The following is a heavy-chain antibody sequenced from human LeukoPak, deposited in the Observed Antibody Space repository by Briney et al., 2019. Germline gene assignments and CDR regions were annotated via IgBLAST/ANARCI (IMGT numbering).Heavy chain of an antibody. V-gene: IGHV1-2*02. Sequence: ASVKLSGKASGFTFTGYYIHWVRQAPGQGLEWMGWVNPNSGGTNYAQMFQGRVTMTRDTSINTAYMELSGLRSDDTAVYYCARDPYGGNWSLGYWGQGTLVTVSS. J-gene: IGHJ4*02. CDR2: VNPNSGGT. CDR1: GFTFTGYY. D-gene: IGHD4-23*01. CDR3: ARDPYGGNWSLGY.